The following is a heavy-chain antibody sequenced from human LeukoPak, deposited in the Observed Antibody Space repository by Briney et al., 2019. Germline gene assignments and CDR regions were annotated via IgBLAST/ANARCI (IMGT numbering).Heavy chain of an antibody. CDR3: ARDRGMTTNSFDY. D-gene: IGHD4-11*01. V-gene: IGHV3-30*04. CDR2: ISYDGSNK. Sequence: GGSLRLSCAASGFTFSSYAMHWVRQAPGKGLEWVAVISYDGSNKYYADSVKGRFTISRDNSKNTLYLQMNSLRSEDTAVYYCARDRGMTTNSFDYWGQGTLVTVSS. CDR1: GFTFSSYA. J-gene: IGHJ4*02.